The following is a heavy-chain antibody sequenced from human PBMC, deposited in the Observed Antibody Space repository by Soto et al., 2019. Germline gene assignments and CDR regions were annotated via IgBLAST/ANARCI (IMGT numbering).Heavy chain of an antibody. CDR2: IDPSDSYT. D-gene: IGHD5-12*01. J-gene: IGHJ5*02. Sequence: GESLKISCKGSEYSFTSYWISWVRQMPGKGLEWMGRIDPSDSYTNYSPSFQGHVTISADKSISTAYLQWSSLKASDTAMYYCASSRTGMDGYNDPWGQGTLVTVSS. V-gene: IGHV5-10-1*01. CDR3: ASSRTGMDGYNDP. CDR1: EYSFTSYW.